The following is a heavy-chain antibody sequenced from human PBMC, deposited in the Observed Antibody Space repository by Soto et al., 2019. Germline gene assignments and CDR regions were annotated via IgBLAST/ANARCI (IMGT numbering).Heavy chain of an antibody. Sequence: GGPLRLSCPASDFTFGGISMNGFRRPPGKGLEWVSSISSSSSYIYYADSVKGRFTISRDNAKNSLYLQMNSLRAEDTAVYYCAREVVSSGYYSDYWGQGTLVTVSS. CDR3: AREVVSSGYYSDY. V-gene: IGHV3-21*01. J-gene: IGHJ4*02. CDR2: ISSSSSYI. CDR1: DFTFGGIS. D-gene: IGHD3-22*01.